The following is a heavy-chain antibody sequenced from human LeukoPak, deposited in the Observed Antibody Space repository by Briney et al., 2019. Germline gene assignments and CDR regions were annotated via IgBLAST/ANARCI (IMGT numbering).Heavy chain of an antibody. CDR2: INPSGGST. V-gene: IGHV1-46*01. D-gene: IGHD1-14*01. J-gene: IGHJ4*02. CDR1: GYSFTSYY. Sequence: ASVKVSCKASGYSFTSYYIHWVRQAPGQGLESMGIINPSGGSTSYAQKFQGRVTMTRDTSTSTVYMELSSLRSEDTAVYYCARAGGVSVIGFDYWGQGTLVTVSS. CDR3: ARAGGVSVIGFDY.